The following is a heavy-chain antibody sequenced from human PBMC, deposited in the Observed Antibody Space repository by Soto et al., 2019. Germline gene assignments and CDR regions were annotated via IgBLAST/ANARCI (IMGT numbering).Heavy chain of an antibody. CDR1: TDSINSYY. Sequence: SETLSLTCTVSTDSINSYYWSWIRQPAGKGLEWIGRVYSSGSTNYNPSLKSRVTMSADTSKNQSSLNLKSVTAADTAAYYCARDIVVVQAVPPDYYQGLDVWGQGTLVTVSS. CDR3: ARDIVVVQAVPPDYYQGLDV. V-gene: IGHV4-4*07. J-gene: IGHJ6*02. CDR2: VYSSGST. D-gene: IGHD2-2*01.